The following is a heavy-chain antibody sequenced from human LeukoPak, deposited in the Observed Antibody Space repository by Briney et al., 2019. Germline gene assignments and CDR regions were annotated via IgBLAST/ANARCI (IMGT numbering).Heavy chain of an antibody. V-gene: IGHV3-74*03. J-gene: IGHJ4*02. Sequence: PGGSLGLSCAASGFTFSNAWMSWVRQAPGKGLMWVSRINGDATITTYTDSVKGRFTISRDNARNTVYLQMNNLRGEDTGVYYCTRDSAGLDYWGQGARVTVSS. CDR1: GFTFSNAW. D-gene: IGHD1-14*01. CDR2: INGDATIT. CDR3: TRDSAGLDY.